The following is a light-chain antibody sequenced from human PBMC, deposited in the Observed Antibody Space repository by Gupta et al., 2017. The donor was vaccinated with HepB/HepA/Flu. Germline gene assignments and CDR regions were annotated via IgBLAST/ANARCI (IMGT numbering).Light chain of an antibody. V-gene: IGKV4-1*01. J-gene: IGKJ1*01. CDR2: WAS. CDR3: QQEDSTPRT. CDR1: QSGLYSSNNKNY. Sequence: DIVMTQSPDSLAVSLGERATINCTSSQSGLYSSNNKNYLAWYQQKPGQPPKLLIYWASTRESGVPDRFSGSGSGTDFTLTISSRQAEDVAVYYCQQEDSTPRTFGQGTKVEIK.